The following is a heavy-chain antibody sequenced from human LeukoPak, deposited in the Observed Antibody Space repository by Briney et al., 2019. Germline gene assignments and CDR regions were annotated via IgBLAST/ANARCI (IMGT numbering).Heavy chain of an antibody. J-gene: IGHJ4*02. CDR2: ISDIGSI. Sequence: SQTLSLTCTVPGGSISSYYWSWIRQPPGKGLEWIAYISDIGSINYNPSLKSRVTISLDTSKNQCSLKLSSVTAADTAVYYCAGHHPRNTVDFWGQGTLVTVSS. V-gene: IGHV4-59*08. D-gene: IGHD2/OR15-2a*01. CDR1: GGSISSYY. CDR3: AGHHPRNTVDF.